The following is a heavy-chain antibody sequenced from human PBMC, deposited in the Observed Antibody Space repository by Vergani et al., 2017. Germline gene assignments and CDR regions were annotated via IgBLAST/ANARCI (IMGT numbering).Heavy chain of an antibody. CDR3: ARVNTETNGHLYYYYYVDV. CDR1: GGSFTSYH. D-gene: IGHD4-11*01. J-gene: IGHJ6*03. CDR2: IDHTGRP. Sequence: QVQLQQWGGGLLKPSETLSLTCVVNGGSFTSYHWTWIRQSPGEGLEWVGDIDHTGRPDYTPSLKSRLTMSVDKSRNQFSLTLNSVTATDTAVYFCARVNTETNGHLYYYYYVDVWGQGTAVTVS. V-gene: IGHV4-34*01.